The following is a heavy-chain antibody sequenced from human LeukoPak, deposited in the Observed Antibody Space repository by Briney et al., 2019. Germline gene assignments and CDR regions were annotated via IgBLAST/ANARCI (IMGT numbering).Heavy chain of an antibody. CDR3: AKGAVPLGVVTADELYYFDY. D-gene: IGHD3-3*01. J-gene: IGHJ4*02. CDR2: ISGSGGST. Sequence: GGSLRLSCAASGFTFSSFAMSWVRQAPGKGLEWVSAISGSGGSTYYADSVKGRFTIPRDNSKNTLYLQMNSLRAEDTAVYYCAKGAVPLGVVTADELYYFDYWGQGTLVTVSS. CDR1: GFTFSSFA. V-gene: IGHV3-23*01.